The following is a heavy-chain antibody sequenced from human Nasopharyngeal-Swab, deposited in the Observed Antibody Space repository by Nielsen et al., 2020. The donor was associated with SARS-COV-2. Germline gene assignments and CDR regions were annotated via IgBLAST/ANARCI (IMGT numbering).Heavy chain of an antibody. Sequence: GGSLRLSCAASGFTFSSYDMHWVPQVTVKGLEWVSSIGTEGDTHYPDSVKGRFTIARENAKSSLYLQMNIVRDEDTGVYYCARARGINLGLGVVGDMDVWGKGTTVTVSS. D-gene: IGHD3-3*01. V-gene: IGHV3-13*01. CDR2: IGTEGDT. CDR1: GFTFSSYD. J-gene: IGHJ6*03. CDR3: ARARGINLGLGVVGDMDV.